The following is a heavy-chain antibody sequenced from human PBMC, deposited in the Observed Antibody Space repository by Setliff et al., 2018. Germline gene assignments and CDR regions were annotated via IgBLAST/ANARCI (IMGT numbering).Heavy chain of an antibody. D-gene: IGHD3-22*01. CDR3: ARINFYVSSGYYYAPDL. Sequence: ASVKVSCKASGYIFKSYGISWVRQAPGQGLEWMGWISSYNDATNYAQSFQGRVTMTTDTSATTAYMELKNLRSDDTAVYYCARINFYVSSGYYYAPDLWGQGTLVTVSS. V-gene: IGHV1-18*01. CDR1: GYIFKSYG. J-gene: IGHJ5*02. CDR2: ISSYNDAT.